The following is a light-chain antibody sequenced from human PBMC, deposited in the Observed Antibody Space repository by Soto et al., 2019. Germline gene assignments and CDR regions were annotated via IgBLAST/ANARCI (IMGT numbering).Light chain of an antibody. CDR1: QSISSW. CDR2: KAS. J-gene: IGKJ4*01. V-gene: IGKV1-5*03. Sequence: DIQMTQYPSTLSASVGDRVTITCRASQSISSWLAWYQQKPGKAPKLLIYKASSLETGVPSRFSGSGSGTEFTLTISSLQPDDFATYYCQQYKSYSLTSGGRTNADIK. CDR3: QQYKSYSLT.